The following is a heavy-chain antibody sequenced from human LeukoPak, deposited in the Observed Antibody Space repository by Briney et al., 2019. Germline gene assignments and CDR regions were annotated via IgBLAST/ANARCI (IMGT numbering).Heavy chain of an antibody. D-gene: IGHD3-3*01. CDR1: GFTFSSYE. CDR2: IYYSGST. V-gene: IGHV4-39*01. Sequence: GSLRLSCAASGFTFSSYEMNWVRQAPGKGLEWIGSIYYSGSTYYNPSLKSRVTISVDTSKNQFSLKLSSVTAADTAVYYCARRLWNFDYWGQGTLVTVSS. CDR3: ARRLWNFDY. J-gene: IGHJ4*02.